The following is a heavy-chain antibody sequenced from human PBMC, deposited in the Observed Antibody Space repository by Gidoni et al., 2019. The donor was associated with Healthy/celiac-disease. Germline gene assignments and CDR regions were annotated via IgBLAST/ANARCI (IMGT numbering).Heavy chain of an antibody. CDR1: GYTFTSYG. CDR2: IRAYNDNT. Sequence: QVQLVQSGAEVKKPGASVTVSCTASGYTFTSYGISWVRQAPGQGLEWMGWIRAYNDNTNYAQKLQCRVTMTTDTSTSTAYMELRSLRSDETAVYYCARTIVGATYFDYWGQGTLVTVSS. CDR3: ARTIVGATYFDY. D-gene: IGHD1-26*01. V-gene: IGHV1-18*01. J-gene: IGHJ4*02.